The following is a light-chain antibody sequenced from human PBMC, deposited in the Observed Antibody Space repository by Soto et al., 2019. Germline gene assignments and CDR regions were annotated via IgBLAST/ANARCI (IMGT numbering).Light chain of an antibody. CDR2: LAS. CDR3: LQDLRIPKT. J-gene: IGKJ1*01. Sequence: DIVLTQSPLSLPVTPGEPASISCRSSQSLLDINGNTYLDWYLQKPGQSPLLLIYLASNRASGVPDRFSGSGSGTDFTLTISRVEAEDVAVYYCLQDLRIPKTFGQGTKVEIK. V-gene: IGKV2-28*01. CDR1: QSLLDINGNTY.